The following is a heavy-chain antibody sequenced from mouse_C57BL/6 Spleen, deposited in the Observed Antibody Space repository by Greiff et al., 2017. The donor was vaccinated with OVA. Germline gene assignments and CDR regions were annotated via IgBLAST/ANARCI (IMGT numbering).Heavy chain of an antibody. CDR2: INPSNGGT. V-gene: IGHV1-53*01. CDR3: ARWGYGSSYRDFDY. J-gene: IGHJ2*01. D-gene: IGHD1-1*01. Sequence: QVQLQQPGPELVKPGASVKLSCKASGYTFTSYWMHWVKQRPGQGLEWIGNINPSNGGTNYNEKFKSKATLTVDKSSSTAYMQLSSLTSEDSAVYYCARWGYGSSYRDFDYWGQGTTLTVSS. CDR1: GYTFTSYW.